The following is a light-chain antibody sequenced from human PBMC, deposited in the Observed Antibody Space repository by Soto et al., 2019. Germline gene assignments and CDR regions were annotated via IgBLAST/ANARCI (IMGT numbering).Light chain of an antibody. V-gene: IGKV1-5*01. CDR2: DAS. Sequence: MTQSPLTLPVTPGEPASISCRYSQSLLXNNTYNYLDWYVQKPGKAPKLLIYDASSLESGVPSRFSGSGSGTEFSLTISSLQSEDFAVYYCQQYNNWPRSITFGHGTRLEIK. J-gene: IGKJ5*01. CDR1: QSLLXNNTYNY. CDR3: QQYNNWPRSIT.